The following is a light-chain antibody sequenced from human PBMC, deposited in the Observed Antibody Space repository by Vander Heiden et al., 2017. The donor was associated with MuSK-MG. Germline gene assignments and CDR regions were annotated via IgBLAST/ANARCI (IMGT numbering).Light chain of an antibody. CDR2: DVS. CDR1: ISDVGAYKY. J-gene: IGLJ3*02. Sequence: QSALTQPASVSGSPGQSITISCTGTISDVGAYKYVSWYQQHPGKAPKLMIFDVSSRPSGVSNRFSGSKSANTASLTISGLQAEDEANYYCSSYSRRSSLVFGGGTKLTVL. V-gene: IGLV2-14*03. CDR3: SSYSRRSSLV.